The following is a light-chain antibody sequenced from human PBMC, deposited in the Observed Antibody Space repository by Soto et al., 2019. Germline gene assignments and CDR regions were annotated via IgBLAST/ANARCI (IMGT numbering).Light chain of an antibody. CDR3: QQYGSSPSIT. J-gene: IGKJ5*01. CDR1: QSVRSTY. CDR2: GVS. Sequence: EIVMTQSPVTLSVSPGERATLSCRAIQSVRSTYLAWYQQKPGQAPRLLIFGVSNRAAGIPARFSGSGSGTEFTLTISRLEPEDFAVYYCQQYGSSPSITFGQGTRLE. V-gene: IGKV3-20*01.